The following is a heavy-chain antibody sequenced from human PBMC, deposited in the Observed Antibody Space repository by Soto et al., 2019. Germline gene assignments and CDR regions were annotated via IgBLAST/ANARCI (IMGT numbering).Heavy chain of an antibody. Sequence: PGESLKLSCKGSGYSFTSYWIGWVRQMPGKGLEWMGIIYPGDSDTRYSPSFQGQVTISADKSISTAYLQWSSLKASDTAMYYCARHPAVERYSGSLLEYYYGMDVWGQGTTVTVSS. V-gene: IGHV5-51*01. CDR3: ARHPAVERYSGSLLEYYYGMDV. CDR1: GYSFTSYW. J-gene: IGHJ6*02. D-gene: IGHD1-26*01. CDR2: IYPGDSDT.